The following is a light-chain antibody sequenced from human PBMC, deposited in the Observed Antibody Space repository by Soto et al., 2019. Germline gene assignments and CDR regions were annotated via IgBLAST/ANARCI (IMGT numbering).Light chain of an antibody. CDR1: QSLVHSNGYNY. CDR2: MGS. CDR3: MQTLQTRT. J-gene: IGKJ1*01. Sequence: DIVVTQSPLFLPVTPGEPASISCRSSQSLVHSNGYNYLDWYLQKPGQSPQVLIYMGSNRASGVPDRVSGRGSGTDFTLKISRVEAEDVGVYYCMQTLQTRTFGQGTEVVI. V-gene: IGKV2-28*01.